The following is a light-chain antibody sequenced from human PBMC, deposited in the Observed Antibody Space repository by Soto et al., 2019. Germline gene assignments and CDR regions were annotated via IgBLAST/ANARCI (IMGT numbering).Light chain of an antibody. CDR3: QQLNNYPRT. CDR2: AAS. Sequence: DIQLTQSPSFLSASVGDRVNITCRASQGISSYLAWYQQKPGKAPKLLIYAASTLQSGVPSRFSGSGSGTEFTLTISSLQPEDFATYYCQQLNNYPRTFGQGTKVEIK. J-gene: IGKJ1*01. V-gene: IGKV1-9*01. CDR1: QGISSY.